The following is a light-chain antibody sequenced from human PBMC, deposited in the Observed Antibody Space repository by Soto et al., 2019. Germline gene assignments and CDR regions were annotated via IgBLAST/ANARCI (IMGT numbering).Light chain of an antibody. J-gene: IGKJ5*01. CDR1: QSVSSSY. CDR3: QQRSNWPIT. Sequence: EIVLTHSPGTLALSPCEGATLSVSASQSVSSSYLAWYQQKPGQAPRLLIYGASSRATGIPDRFSGSGSGTDFTLTISRLEPEDFAVYYCQQRSNWPITFGQGTRLEI. CDR2: GAS. V-gene: IGKV3D-20*02.